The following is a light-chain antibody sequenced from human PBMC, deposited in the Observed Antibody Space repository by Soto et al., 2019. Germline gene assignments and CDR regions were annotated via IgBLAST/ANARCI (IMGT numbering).Light chain of an antibody. CDR1: SSDVGGYNF. CDR3: CSYAGSYAVV. J-gene: IGLJ2*01. CDR2: DVT. Sequence: QSALTQPRSVSGSPEQSVTVSCTGTSSDVGGYNFVSWYQQHPGKAPNLMIYDVTERASGVPDRFSGSKSGNTASLTISGLQAEDEADYYCCSYAGSYAVVFGGGTKLTVL. V-gene: IGLV2-11*01.